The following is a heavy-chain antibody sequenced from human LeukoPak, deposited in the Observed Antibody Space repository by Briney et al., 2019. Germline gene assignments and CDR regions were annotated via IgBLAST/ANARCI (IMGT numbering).Heavy chain of an antibody. Sequence: AGGSLRLSCAASGFTFDDYAMHWVRQAPGKGLEWVSGISWNSGSIGYADSVKGRFTISRDNAKNSLYLQMNSLRAEDMALYYCAKGDRNDAFDIWGQGTMVTVSS. V-gene: IGHV3-9*03. CDR3: AKGDRNDAFDI. CDR2: ISWNSGSI. J-gene: IGHJ3*02. D-gene: IGHD1-14*01. CDR1: GFTFDDYA.